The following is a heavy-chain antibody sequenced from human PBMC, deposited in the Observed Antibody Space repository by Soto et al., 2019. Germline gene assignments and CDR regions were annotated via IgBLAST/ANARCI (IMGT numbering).Heavy chain of an antibody. D-gene: IGHD4-17*01. Sequence: GGSLRLSCTASGLTFSNYAMSWVRQAPGKGLEFVSFISGGGGSTYSAGSVKGRFTVSRDNLKNTLSLQMNSLRVEDTAVYYCVKLLRSWYGHNALDVWGQGTTVTVSS. J-gene: IGHJ6*02. CDR3: VKLLRSWYGHNALDV. V-gene: IGHV3-23*01. CDR1: GLTFSNYA. CDR2: ISGGGGST.